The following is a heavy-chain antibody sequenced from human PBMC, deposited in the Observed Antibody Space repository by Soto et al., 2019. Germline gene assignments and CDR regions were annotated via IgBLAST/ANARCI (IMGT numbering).Heavy chain of an antibody. J-gene: IGHJ4*02. CDR3: ARGTSSGYYDFDY. CDR2: IYSGGST. D-gene: IGHD3-22*01. CDR1: GFTVSRNY. V-gene: IGHV3-53*01. Sequence: PGGSLRLSCAASGFTVSRNYMSWVRQAPGKGLEWVSVIYSGGSTYYADSVKGRFTISRDNSKNTLYLQMNSLRAEDTAVYYCARGTSSGYYDFDYWGQGTLVTV.